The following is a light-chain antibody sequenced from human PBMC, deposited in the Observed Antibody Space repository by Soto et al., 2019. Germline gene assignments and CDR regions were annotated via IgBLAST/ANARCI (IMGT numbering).Light chain of an antibody. V-gene: IGLV2-14*03. CDR2: NVY. CDR3: RAYTVSRNYV. CDR1: SSDVGAYNF. Sequence: QSALRHPASVSWSPGHLITISCTGTSSDVGAYNFVSWHQQHPGKAPKLMIYNVYDRPSGISYRFSGSKSGNTASLTISGLQGEEEADYYCRAYTVSRNYVFGTGTKVTAL. J-gene: IGLJ1*01.